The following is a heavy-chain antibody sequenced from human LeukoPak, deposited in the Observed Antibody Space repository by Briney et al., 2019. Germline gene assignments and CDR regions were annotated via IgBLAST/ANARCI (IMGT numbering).Heavy chain of an antibody. Sequence: SETLSLTCAVYGGSFSGYYWSWIRQHPGKGLEWIGYIYYSGSTYYNPSLKSRVTISVDTSKNQFSLKLSSVTAADTAVYYCARVAGYGGNTVDYWGQGTLVTVSS. CDR1: GGSFSGYY. CDR3: ARVAGYGGNTVDY. J-gene: IGHJ4*02. V-gene: IGHV4-31*11. CDR2: IYYSGST. D-gene: IGHD4-23*01.